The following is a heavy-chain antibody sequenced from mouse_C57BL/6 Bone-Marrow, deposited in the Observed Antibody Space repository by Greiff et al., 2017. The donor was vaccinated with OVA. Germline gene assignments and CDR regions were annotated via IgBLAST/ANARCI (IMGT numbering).Heavy chain of an antibody. V-gene: IGHV1-85*01. Sequence: VQRVESGPELVKPGASVKLSCKASGYTFTSYDINWVKQRPGPGLEWIGWIYPRDGSTKYNEKFKGKATLTVDKSSSTGYMELHSLTSDDSAVYFCARCVQLRLRRGCAYWGQGTLVTVSA. J-gene: IGHJ3*01. CDR1: GYTFTSYD. CDR2: IYPRDGST. CDR3: ARCVQLRLRRGCAY. D-gene: IGHD3-2*02.